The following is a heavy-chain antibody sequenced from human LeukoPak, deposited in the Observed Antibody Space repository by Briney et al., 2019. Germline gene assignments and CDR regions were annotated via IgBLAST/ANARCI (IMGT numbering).Heavy chain of an antibody. D-gene: IGHD3-10*01. Sequence: GGSLRLSCAASGFTFSSYEMNWVRQAPGKGLEWVSYISSSGSTIYYADSVKGRFTISRDNAKNSLYLQMNSPRAEDTAVYYCARNDVLLWFGEVHYMDVWGKGTTVTISS. CDR3: ARNDVLLWFGEVHYMDV. J-gene: IGHJ6*03. CDR2: ISSSGSTI. V-gene: IGHV3-48*03. CDR1: GFTFSSYE.